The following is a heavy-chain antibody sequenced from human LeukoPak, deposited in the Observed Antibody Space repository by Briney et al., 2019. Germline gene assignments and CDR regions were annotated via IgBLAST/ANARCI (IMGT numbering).Heavy chain of an antibody. Sequence: ASVKVSCKASGYTFSGYYMHWVRQAPGQGLEWMGWINPNSGGTYYTQKFQGRVTMTRDTSISTAYMELSSLRSEDTAVYYCARGGQVVPDYYYMDVWGKGTTVTVSS. CDR2: INPNSGGT. J-gene: IGHJ6*03. D-gene: IGHD2-2*01. V-gene: IGHV1-2*02. CDR1: GYTFSGYY. CDR3: ARGGQVVPDYYYMDV.